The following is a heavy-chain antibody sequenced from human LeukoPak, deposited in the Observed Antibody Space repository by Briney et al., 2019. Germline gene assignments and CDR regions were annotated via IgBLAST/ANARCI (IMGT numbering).Heavy chain of an antibody. V-gene: IGHV3-11*01. CDR2: ISSSGSTI. D-gene: IGHD1-26*01. CDR3: ARRRDSGSLQHFDY. Sequence: GGPLRLSCVASGFTFSDYYMSWIRQAPGKGLEWVSYISSSGSTIYYADSVKGRFTISRDNAKNSLYLQMNSLRAEDTAVYYCARRRDSGSLQHFDYWGQGTLVTVSS. J-gene: IGHJ4*02. CDR1: GFTFSDYY.